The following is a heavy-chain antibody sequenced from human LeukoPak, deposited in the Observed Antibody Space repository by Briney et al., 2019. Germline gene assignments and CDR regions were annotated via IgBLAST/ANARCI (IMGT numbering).Heavy chain of an antibody. D-gene: IGHD4-23*01. J-gene: IGHJ6*02. V-gene: IGHV3-9*01. CDR2: ISWNSGSI. Sequence: PGGSLRLSCAASGFTFDDYAMHWVRQAPGKGLEWVSGISWNSGSIGYADSVKGRFTISRDNAKNSLYLQMNSLRAEDTALYYCAKDHNGGPSYYYYGMDVWGQGTTVTVSS. CDR3: AKDHNGGPSYYYYGMDV. CDR1: GFTFDDYA.